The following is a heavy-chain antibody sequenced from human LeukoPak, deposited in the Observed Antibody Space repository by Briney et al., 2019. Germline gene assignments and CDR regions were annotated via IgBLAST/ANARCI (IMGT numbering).Heavy chain of an antibody. D-gene: IGHD1-20*01. CDR1: GFTFSSYW. J-gene: IGHJ4*02. CDR2: ISGGGGST. CDR3: AKDNYNWNEHTFDY. V-gene: IGHV3-23*01. Sequence: GGSLRLSCAASGFTFSSYWMSWVRQAPGKGLEWVSAISGGGGSTYYADSVKGRFTISRDNSKNTLYLQMNSLRAEDTAVYYCAKDNYNWNEHTFDYWGQGTLVTVSS.